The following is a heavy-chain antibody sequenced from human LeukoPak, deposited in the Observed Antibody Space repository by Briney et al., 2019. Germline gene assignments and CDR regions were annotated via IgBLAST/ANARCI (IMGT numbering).Heavy chain of an antibody. CDR1: GFTFSSYS. J-gene: IGHJ6*02. V-gene: IGHV3-21*01. CDR2: ISSSSSYI. D-gene: IGHD2-15*01. Sequence: GGSLRLSCAASGFTFSSYSMNWVRQAPGKGLEWVSSISSSSSYIYYADSVKGRFTISRDNAKNTLYLQMNSLRAEDTAVYYCARWQLPFYYYGMDVWGQGTTVTVSS. CDR3: ARWQLPFYYYGMDV.